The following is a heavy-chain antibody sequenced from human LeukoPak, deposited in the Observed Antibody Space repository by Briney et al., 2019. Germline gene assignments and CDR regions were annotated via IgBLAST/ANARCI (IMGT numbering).Heavy chain of an antibody. CDR2: INHSGST. J-gene: IGHJ5*02. CDR1: GGSFTIYS. D-gene: IGHD6-19*01. CDR3: AGRLYSSGWYGFDP. V-gene: IGHV4-34*01. Sequence: SETLSLTCAVYGGSFTIYSWTWIRQPPGKGLEWIGEINHSGSTNYNPSLKSRVTILVDTSKNQFSLKLISVTAADTAVYYCAGRLYSSGWYGFDPWGQGTLLTVSS.